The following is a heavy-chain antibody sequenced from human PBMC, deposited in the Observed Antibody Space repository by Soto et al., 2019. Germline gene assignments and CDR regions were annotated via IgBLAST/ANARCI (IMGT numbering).Heavy chain of an antibody. CDR3: ARGAPTDYGDCDH. V-gene: IGHV3-33*01. CDR2: IWYDGSEI. CDR1: GFTFYSYG. J-gene: IGHJ4*02. D-gene: IGHD4-17*01. Sequence: QVQLVESGGGVVQPGRSLRLSCAASGFTFYSYGMHWVRQAPGKGLEWVAVIWYDGSEIYYAESVKGRFTISRDNSKNTLYLQMNSLRAEDTAVYYCARGAPTDYGDCDHGGKGTLVTVSS.